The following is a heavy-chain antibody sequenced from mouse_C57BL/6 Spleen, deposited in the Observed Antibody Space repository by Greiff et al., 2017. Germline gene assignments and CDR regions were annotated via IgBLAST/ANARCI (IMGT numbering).Heavy chain of an antibody. CDR3: ARPTTGYAMDY. Sequence: EVHLLESGGDLVKPGASLKLSCAASGFTFSSYGMSWVRQTPDQGLEWVATISSGGSYTYYPDNVKGRFTISRANSKNTLYLQMSSLKSEDTARYYCARPTTGYAMDYWGQGTSVTVSS. CDR1: GFTFSSYG. D-gene: IGHD1-1*01. CDR2: ISSGGSYT. V-gene: IGHV5-6*01. J-gene: IGHJ4*01.